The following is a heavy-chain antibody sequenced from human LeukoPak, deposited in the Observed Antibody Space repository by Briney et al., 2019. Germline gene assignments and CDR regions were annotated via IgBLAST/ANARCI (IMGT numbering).Heavy chain of an antibody. V-gene: IGHV4-34*01. CDR3: ARQRQGIRSWYGGNPRHFDY. CDR1: GGSFSGYY. D-gene: IGHD6-13*01. J-gene: IGHJ4*02. CDR2: INHSGST. Sequence: SETLPLTCAVYGGSFSGYYWSWIRQPPGKGLEWIGEINHSGSTNYNPSLKSRVTISVDTSKNQFSLKLSSVTAADTAVYYCARQRQGIRSWYGGNPRHFDYWGQGTLVTVSS.